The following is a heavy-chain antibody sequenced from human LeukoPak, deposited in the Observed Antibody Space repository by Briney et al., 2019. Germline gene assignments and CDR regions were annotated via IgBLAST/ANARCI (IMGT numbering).Heavy chain of an antibody. V-gene: IGHV1-69*13. D-gene: IGHD3/OR15-3a*01. Sequence: ASVKVSCEASGGIFSSYAFSWVRQAPGQGLEWMGGIIPVSGTANYAQKFQGRVTITADESTSTAYMELSSLRSEDTAVYYCATAAGLGVPYYFDYWGQGTLVTVSS. J-gene: IGHJ4*02. CDR2: IIPVSGTA. CDR3: ATAAGLGVPYYFDY. CDR1: GGIFSSYA.